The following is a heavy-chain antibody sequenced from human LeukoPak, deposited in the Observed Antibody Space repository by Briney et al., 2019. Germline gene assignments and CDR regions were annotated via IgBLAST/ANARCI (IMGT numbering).Heavy chain of an antibody. D-gene: IGHD2-2*03. CDR2: ISSSGSTI. CDR3: ARATGHCSSTSCYVGWVYYYYYMDV. Sequence: GGSLRLSCAASGFTFSDYYMSWIRQAPGKGLEWVSYISSSGSTIYYADSVKGRFTISRDNAKNSLYLQMNSLRAEDTAVYYCARATGHCSSTSCYVGWVYYYYYMDVWGKGTTVTVSS. CDR1: GFTFSDYY. V-gene: IGHV3-11*04. J-gene: IGHJ6*03.